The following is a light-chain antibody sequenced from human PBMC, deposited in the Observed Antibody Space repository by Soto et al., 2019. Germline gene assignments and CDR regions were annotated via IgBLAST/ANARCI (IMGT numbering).Light chain of an antibody. CDR1: QSARIY. J-gene: IGKJ1*01. CDR2: DAS. Sequence: EIVLTQSPATLSLSPGERATLSCRANQSARIYLGWYQQKPGQAPRLLIYDASNRATGVPARFSGSGSGTDFTLTISSLEPEDFAVYYCQQRSSWPGTFGQGTKVDIK. V-gene: IGKV3-11*01. CDR3: QQRSSWPGT.